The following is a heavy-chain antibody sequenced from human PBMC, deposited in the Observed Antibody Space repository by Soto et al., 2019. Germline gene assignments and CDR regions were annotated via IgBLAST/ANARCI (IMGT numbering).Heavy chain of an antibody. D-gene: IGHD1-7*01. V-gene: IGHV1-3*01. CDR3: AREGNSKNFDY. CDR2: INAGNGNT. CDR1: GYTFTSYA. Sequence: ASVKVSCKASGYTFTSYAMHWVRQAPGQRLEWMGWINAGNGNTKYSQKFRGRVTITRDTSASTAYMELSSLRSEDTAVYYCAREGNSKNFDYWGQGTLVTVSS. J-gene: IGHJ4*02.